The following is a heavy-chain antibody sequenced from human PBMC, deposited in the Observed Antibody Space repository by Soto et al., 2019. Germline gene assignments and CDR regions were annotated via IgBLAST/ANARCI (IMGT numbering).Heavy chain of an antibody. Sequence: QLQLQESGSGLVKPSQTLSLTCAVSGGSISSGGYSWSWIRQPPGKGLEWIGYIYHSGSTYYNPSLQIRVTISVDRSTNQFALKLSSVTAADTAVYYCASGVTTVTTIDYWGQGTLVTVSS. D-gene: IGHD4-17*01. CDR3: ASGVTTVTTIDY. CDR2: IYHSGST. V-gene: IGHV4-30-2*01. J-gene: IGHJ4*02. CDR1: GGSISSGGYS.